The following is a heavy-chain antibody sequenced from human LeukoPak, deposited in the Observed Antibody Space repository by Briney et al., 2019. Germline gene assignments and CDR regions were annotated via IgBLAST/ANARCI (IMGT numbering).Heavy chain of an antibody. J-gene: IGHJ3*02. CDR2: ISAYNGNT. D-gene: IGHD6-19*01. CDR1: GYTFTSYG. V-gene: IGHV1-18*01. Sequence: ASVKVSCKASGYTFTSYGISWVRQAPGQGLEWMGWISAYNGNTNYAQKLQGRVTMTTDTSTSTAYMELRSLRSDDTAVYYCASSSSGWYSWGAFDIWGQGTMVTVSS. CDR3: ASSSSGWYSWGAFDI.